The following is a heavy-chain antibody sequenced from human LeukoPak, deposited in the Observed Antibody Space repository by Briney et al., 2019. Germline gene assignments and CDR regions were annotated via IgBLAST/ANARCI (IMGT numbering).Heavy chain of an antibody. D-gene: IGHD6-6*01. CDR3: ARLYVSLNEYSSSPQKYYMDV. V-gene: IGHV4-4*09. CDR1: GGSISSYY. Sequence: SETLSLTCTVSGGSISSYYWSWIRQPPGKGLGWIGYIYTSGSTNYNPSLKSRVTISVDTSKNQFSLKLSSVTAADTAVYYCARLYVSLNEYSSSPQKYYMDVWGKGTTVTVSS. CDR2: IYTSGST. J-gene: IGHJ6*03.